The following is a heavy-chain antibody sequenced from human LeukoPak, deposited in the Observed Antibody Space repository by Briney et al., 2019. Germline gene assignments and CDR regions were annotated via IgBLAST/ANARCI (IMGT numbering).Heavy chain of an antibody. J-gene: IGHJ4*02. CDR2: IKSNADGGTP. D-gene: IGHD2/OR15-2a*01. CDR1: GFSFMNAW. CDR3: TTFYHEYSPY. V-gene: IGHV3-15*01. Sequence: GGSLRLSCAASGFSFMNAWMIWVRQAPGKGLEWVGRIKSNADGGTPDYAAPARGRFTISRDDSKNTLYLQMNSLKTEDTAVYSCTTFYHEYSPYWGRGTLVTVSS.